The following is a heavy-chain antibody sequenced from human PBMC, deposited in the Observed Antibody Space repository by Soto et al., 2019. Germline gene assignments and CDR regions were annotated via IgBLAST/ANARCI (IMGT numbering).Heavy chain of an antibody. D-gene: IGHD2-15*01. Sequence: GASVKVSCKASGYTFSNHDIIWVRQAPGQGLEWMGWISVHNGNRNYAQNFQGRITMTTDTFTSTAYMELRGLRSDDTAVYYCAREGYLGWIDPWGQGSLVTVSS. CDR3: AREGYLGWIDP. CDR2: ISVHNGNR. J-gene: IGHJ5*02. V-gene: IGHV1-18*01. CDR1: GYTFSNHD.